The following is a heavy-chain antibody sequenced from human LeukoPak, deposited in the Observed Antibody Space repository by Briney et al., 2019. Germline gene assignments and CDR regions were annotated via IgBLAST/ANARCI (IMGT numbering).Heavy chain of an antibody. Sequence: SETLSLTCAVYGGTFTGYYWSWIRQPPGKGLEWIAEINHSGTTNYNPSLKSRVTISVDTSKNQFSLKMTSITAADTAVYYCAKSNGYGLVDIWGQGTMVTVSS. J-gene: IGHJ3*02. CDR2: INHSGTT. D-gene: IGHD3-10*01. V-gene: IGHV4-34*08. CDR3: AKSNGYGLVDI. CDR1: GGTFTGYY.